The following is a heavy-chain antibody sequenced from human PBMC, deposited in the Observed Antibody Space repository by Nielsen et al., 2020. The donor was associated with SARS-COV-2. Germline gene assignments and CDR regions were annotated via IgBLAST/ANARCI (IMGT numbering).Heavy chain of an antibody. J-gene: IGHJ4*02. D-gene: IGHD6-6*01. CDR3: ARTVYQLLWYSSSSAFDY. CDR1: GFTFSDYY. Sequence: GGSLRLSCAASGFTFSDYYMSWIRQAPGKGLEWVSYISSSSSYTNYADSVKGRFTISRDNAKNSLYLQMNSLRAEDTAVYYCARTVYQLLWYSSSSAFDYWGQGTLVTVSS. CDR2: ISSSSSYT. V-gene: IGHV3-11*06.